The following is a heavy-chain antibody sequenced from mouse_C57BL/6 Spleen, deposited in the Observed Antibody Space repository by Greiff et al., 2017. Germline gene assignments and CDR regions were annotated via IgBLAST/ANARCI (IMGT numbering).Heavy chain of an antibody. D-gene: IGHD2-3*01. CDR3: ARGRGNGYYVDYYAMDY. J-gene: IGHJ4*01. CDR2: INPNSGST. CDR1: GYTFTSYW. V-gene: IGHV1-64*01. Sequence: QVQLQQPGAELVKPGASVKLSCKASGYTFTSYWMHWVKQRPGQGLEWIGMINPNSGSTNYNEKFKSKATLTVDTSSSTAYMQLSSLTSEDSAVYYCARGRGNGYYVDYYAMDYWGQGTSVTVSS.